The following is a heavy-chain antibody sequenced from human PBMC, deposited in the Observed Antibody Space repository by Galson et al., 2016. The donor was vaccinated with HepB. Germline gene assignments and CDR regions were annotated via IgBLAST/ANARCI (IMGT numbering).Heavy chain of an antibody. CDR3: ARGMGWFDL. CDR1: GFTLSYYW. D-gene: IGHD5-24*01. J-gene: IGHJ5*02. CDR2: IKYDGSQK. Sequence: SLRLSCAVSGFTLSYYWMTWVRQSPGKGLEWVANIKYDGSQKEYVDSVKGRFTISRDNAKNSLFLQVNSLRAEDTAIYYCARGMGWFDLWGQGTLVTVSS. V-gene: IGHV3-7*01.